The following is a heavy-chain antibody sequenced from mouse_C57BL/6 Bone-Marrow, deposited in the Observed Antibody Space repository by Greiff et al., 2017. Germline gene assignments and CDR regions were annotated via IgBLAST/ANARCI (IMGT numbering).Heavy chain of an antibody. CDR3: TRERSEDY. CDR1: GYTFPDYE. Sequence: QVQLQQSGAELVRPGASVTLSCKASGYTFPDYEMHWVKQTPVHGLEWIGAIDPETGGTAYNQKFQGKAILTADKSSSTAYMELRSLTSEDSAIYYCTRERSEDYWGKGTSVTVSS. J-gene: IGHJ4*01. D-gene: IGHD1-1*01. V-gene: IGHV1-15*01. CDR2: IDPETGGT.